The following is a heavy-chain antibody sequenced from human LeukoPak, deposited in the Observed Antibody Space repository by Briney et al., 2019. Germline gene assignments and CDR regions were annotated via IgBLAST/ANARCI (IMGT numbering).Heavy chain of an antibody. CDR3: ARRQQPDPGYFDL. V-gene: IGHV3-74*01. Sequence: PGGSLRLSCAASGFTFSSYWMHWVRQVPGKGLAWVSRINTDGSSTNYADSVKGRFTISRDNAKNTLYLQMNSLRAGDTALYYCARRQQPDPGYFDLWGRGTLVTVSS. CDR2: INTDGSST. D-gene: IGHD6-13*01. J-gene: IGHJ2*01. CDR1: GFTFSSYW.